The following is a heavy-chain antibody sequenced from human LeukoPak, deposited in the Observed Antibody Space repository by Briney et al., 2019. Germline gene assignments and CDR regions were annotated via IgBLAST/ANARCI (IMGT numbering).Heavy chain of an antibody. V-gene: IGHV1-18*01. CDR3: ARDFFHGHCSGLTCFLLDS. D-gene: IGHD2-15*01. CDR2: ISAYNGNT. Sequence: ASVKVSCKASGYTFTSYGITWVRQAPGQGLEWMGWISAYNGNTNYAQKFQGRVTMTTDTSPNTAYMELRSLRRDDTAVYYCARDFFHGHCSGLTCFLLDSWGQGSLVTVSS. CDR1: GYTFTSYG. J-gene: IGHJ4*02.